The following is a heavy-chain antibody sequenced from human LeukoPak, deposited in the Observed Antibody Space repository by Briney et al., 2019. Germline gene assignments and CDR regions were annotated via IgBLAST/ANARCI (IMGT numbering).Heavy chain of an antibody. V-gene: IGHV3-30*02. J-gene: IGHJ4*02. CDR3: AKDGPFFCSGGSCYSGYFDY. CDR2: IRYGGSNK. D-gene: IGHD2-15*01. Sequence: GGSLRLSCAASGFTFSSYGMHWVRQAPGKGLEWVAFIRYGGSNKYYADSVKGRFTISRDNSKNTLYLQMNSLRAEDTAVYYCAKDGPFFCSGGSCYSGYFDYWGQGTLVTVSS. CDR1: GFTFSSYG.